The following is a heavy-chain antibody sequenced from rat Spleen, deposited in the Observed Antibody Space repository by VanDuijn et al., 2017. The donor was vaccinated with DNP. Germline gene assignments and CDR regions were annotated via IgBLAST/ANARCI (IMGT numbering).Heavy chain of an antibody. Sequence: EVQLVESGGGLVQPGRSLKLSCAASGFTFSNCNMAWVRQAPKKGLEWVATISYDGSSTYYRDSVKGRFTISRDDAKSTLYLQMASLLSEDTATYFCATSLITTLGYWGQGVMVTVSS. D-gene: IGHD1-10*01. CDR3: ATSLITTLGY. CDR2: ISYDGSST. V-gene: IGHV5-7*01. CDR1: GFTFSNCN. J-gene: IGHJ2*01.